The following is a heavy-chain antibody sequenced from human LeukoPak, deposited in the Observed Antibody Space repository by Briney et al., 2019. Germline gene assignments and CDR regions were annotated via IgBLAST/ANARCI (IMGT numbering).Heavy chain of an antibody. CDR1: GGTFSSYA. J-gene: IGHJ6*03. Sequence: SVKVSCKASGGTFSSYAISWVQQAPGQGLEWMGGIIPIFGTANYAQKFQGRVTITADESTSTAYMELSSLRSEDTAVYYCARGTAGPEYHYYYYYMDVWGKGTTVTVSS. CDR3: ARGTAGPEYHYYYYYMDV. D-gene: IGHD2-2*02. CDR2: IIPIFGTA. V-gene: IGHV1-69*13.